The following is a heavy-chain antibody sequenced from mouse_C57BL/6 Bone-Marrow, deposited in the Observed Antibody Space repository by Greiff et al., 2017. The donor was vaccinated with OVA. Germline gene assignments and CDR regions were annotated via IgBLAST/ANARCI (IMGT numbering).Heavy chain of an antibody. D-gene: IGHD2-4*01. CDR2: ISYDGSN. Sequence: EVQLQESGPGLVKPSQSLSLTCSVTGYSITSGYYWNWIRQFPGNKLEWMGYISYDGSNNYNPSLKNRISITRDTSKNQFFLKLNSVTTEDTATYYCAREGYDYDGDYYFDYWGQGTTLTVSS. CDR3: AREGYDYDGDYYFDY. CDR1: GYSITSGYY. J-gene: IGHJ2*01. V-gene: IGHV3-6*01.